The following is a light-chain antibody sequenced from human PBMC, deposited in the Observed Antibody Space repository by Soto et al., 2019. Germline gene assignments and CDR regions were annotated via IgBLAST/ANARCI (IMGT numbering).Light chain of an antibody. Sequence: IVMTQSPCTLSLSPVEIATLSCRASQSVSNNYLAWYQQKPGQAPRLLIYDASNRATGIPARFSGSGSGTDFTLTISSLEPEDFALYYCQQRSNWPLTFGGGTRLEIK. CDR3: QQRSNWPLT. CDR1: QSVSNNY. J-gene: IGKJ5*01. V-gene: IGKV3-11*01. CDR2: DAS.